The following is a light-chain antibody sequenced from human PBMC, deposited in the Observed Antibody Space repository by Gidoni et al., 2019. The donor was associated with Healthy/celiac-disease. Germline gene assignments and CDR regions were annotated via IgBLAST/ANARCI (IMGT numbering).Light chain of an antibody. J-gene: IGLJ2*01. CDR3: QAWDSSTVV. CDR1: KLGDKY. Sequence: SYELTHPPSLSVSPGQTASITCSGDKLGDKYACWYQHKPGQSPVLVIYQDSKRPSGIPERFSGSNSGNTATLTISGTQAMDEADYYCQAWDSSTVVFGGGTKLTV. V-gene: IGLV3-1*01. CDR2: QDS.